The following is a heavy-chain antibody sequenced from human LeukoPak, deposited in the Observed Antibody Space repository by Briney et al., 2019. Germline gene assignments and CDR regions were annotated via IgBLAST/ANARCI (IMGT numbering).Heavy chain of an antibody. V-gene: IGHV4-39*07. CDR1: GGSISGSSYY. Sequence: SETLSLTCTVSGGSISGSSYYWGWIRQPPGKGLEWIGTIYYRGTTYYNPSLKSRVTISVDTSKNQFSLKLTSVTAADTAVYYCARGGEVWFGELLVIDYWGQGTLVTVSS. J-gene: IGHJ4*02. D-gene: IGHD3-10*01. CDR2: IYYRGTT. CDR3: ARGGEVWFGELLVIDY.